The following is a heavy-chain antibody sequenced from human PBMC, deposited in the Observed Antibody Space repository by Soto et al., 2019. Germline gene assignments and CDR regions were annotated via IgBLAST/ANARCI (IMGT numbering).Heavy chain of an antibody. D-gene: IGHD4-17*01. CDR2: INHSGST. CDR3: ARAYGGNPAYYYYYYGMDV. CDR1: GGSFSGYY. J-gene: IGHJ6*02. V-gene: IGHV4-34*01. Sequence: QVQLQQWGAGLLKPSETLSLTCAVYGGSFSGYYWSWIRQPPGKGLEWIGEINHSGSTTYNPSLKRRVTISVDTSKNQFSRKLSAGTAADTAVYYCARAYGGNPAYYYYYYGMDVWGQGTTVTVSS.